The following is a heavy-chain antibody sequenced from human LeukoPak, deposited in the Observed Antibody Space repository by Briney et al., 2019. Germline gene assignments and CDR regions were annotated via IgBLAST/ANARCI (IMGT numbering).Heavy chain of an antibody. CDR1: GFTFSTYE. D-gene: IGHD1-14*01. V-gene: IGHV3-48*03. CDR2: ISSSGSSK. CDR3: ARITGGLRKETAFDY. Sequence: PGGSLRLSCAASGFTFSTYEMNWVRQAPGKGLEWVSYISSSGSSKYYAEFVEGRFTISRDNAKNSLFLQMNSLSAEDTAVYYCARITGGLRKETAFDYWGQGTLVTVSS. J-gene: IGHJ4*02.